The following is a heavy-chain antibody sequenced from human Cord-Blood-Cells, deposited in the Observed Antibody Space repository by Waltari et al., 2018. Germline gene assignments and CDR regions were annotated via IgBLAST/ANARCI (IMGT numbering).Heavy chain of an antibody. CDR2: INSDGSST. Sequence: DSGFTFSSYWMHWVRHAPGKGLVWVSRINSDGSSTSYADSVKGRFTISRDNAKNTLYLQMNSLRAEDTAVYYCARGDFTIFGVVIPYYYYGMDVWGQGTTVTVSS. CDR1: GFTFSSYW. J-gene: IGHJ6*02. V-gene: IGHV3-74*01. D-gene: IGHD3-3*01. CDR3: ARGDFTIFGVVIPYYYYGMDV.